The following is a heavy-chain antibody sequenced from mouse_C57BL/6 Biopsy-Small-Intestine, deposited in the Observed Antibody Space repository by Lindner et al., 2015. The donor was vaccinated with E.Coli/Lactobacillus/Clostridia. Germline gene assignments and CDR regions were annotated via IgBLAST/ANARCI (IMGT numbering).Heavy chain of an antibody. CDR2: ISSASSTI. Sequence: VQLQESGGGLVRPGGSLKLSCAASGFTFSAYGMHWVRQAPEKGLEWVAYISSASSTIYYADAVKGRFTISRDNAKNTLFLQMTSLRSEDTAMYYCARRGTNFYAMDYWGQGTSVTVSS. V-gene: IGHV5-17*01. CDR3: ARRGTNFYAMDY. D-gene: IGHD3-3*01. J-gene: IGHJ4*01. CDR1: GFTFSAYG.